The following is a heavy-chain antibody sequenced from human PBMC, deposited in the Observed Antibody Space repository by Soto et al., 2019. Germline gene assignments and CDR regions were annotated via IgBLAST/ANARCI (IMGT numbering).Heavy chain of an antibody. Sequence: GGSRRLSCAASGFTFSNAWMSWVRQAPGKGLGWVGRIKSKTDGGTTDYAAPVKGRFTISRDDSKNTLYLQMNSLKTEDTAVYYGTKVLDSYGMDVWGQGTTVTVSS. V-gene: IGHV3-15*01. CDR3: TKVLDSYGMDV. J-gene: IGHJ6*02. D-gene: IGHD3-3*01. CDR1: GFTFSNAW. CDR2: IKSKTDGGTT.